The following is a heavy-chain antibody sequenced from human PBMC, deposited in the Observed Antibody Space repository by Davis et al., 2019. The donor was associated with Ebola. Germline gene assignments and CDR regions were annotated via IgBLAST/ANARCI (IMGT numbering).Heavy chain of an antibody. D-gene: IGHD3-3*01. CDR1: GNTFTPHY. CDR2: INHSGDST. J-gene: IGHJ4*02. V-gene: IGHV1-46*03. Sequence: ASVKVSCKAPGNTFTPHYIHWVRQAPGQGLEWMGIINHSGDSTTYAQKFQGRVTLTRDTSTNTVYMELSSLRIEDTAVYYCARAERRVLLRSSFDSWGQGTLVTVSS. CDR3: ARAERRVLLRSSFDS.